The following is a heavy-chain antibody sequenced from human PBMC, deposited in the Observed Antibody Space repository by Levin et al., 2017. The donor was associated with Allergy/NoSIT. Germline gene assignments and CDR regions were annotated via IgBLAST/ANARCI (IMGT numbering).Heavy chain of an antibody. J-gene: IGHJ4*02. V-gene: IGHV4-59*08. CDR3: ARTVMSTTGTQEYFDY. CDR2: IYYSGST. D-gene: IGHD1-1*01. CDR1: GGSISSYY. Sequence: NPSETLSLTCTVSGGSISSYYWSWIRQPPGKGLEWIGYIYYSGSTNYNPSLKSRVTISVDTSKNQFSLKLSSVTAADTAVYYCARTVMSTTGTQEYFDYWGQGTLVTVSS.